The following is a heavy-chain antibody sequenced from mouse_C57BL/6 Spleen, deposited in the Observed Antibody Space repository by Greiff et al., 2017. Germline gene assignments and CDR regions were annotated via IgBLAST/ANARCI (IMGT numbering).Heavy chain of an antibody. CDR1: GYTFTSYW. CDR3: ARGGYGNYGGAMDY. Sequence: QVQLQQPGAELVRPGTSVKLSCKASGYTFTSYWMHWVKQRPGQGLEWIGVIDPSDSYTNYNQKFKGKATLTVDTSSSTAYMQLSSLTSEDSAVYYCARGGYGNYGGAMDYWGQGTSVTVSS. J-gene: IGHJ4*01. V-gene: IGHV1-59*01. D-gene: IGHD2-1*01. CDR2: IDPSDSYT.